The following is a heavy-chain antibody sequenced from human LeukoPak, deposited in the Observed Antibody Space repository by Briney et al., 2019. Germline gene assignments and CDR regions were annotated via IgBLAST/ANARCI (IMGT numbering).Heavy chain of an antibody. CDR3: ARDAVDTANAV. CDR1: GITFSTYA. J-gene: IGHJ6*02. CDR2: INSDGSIT. V-gene: IGHV3-74*01. D-gene: IGHD5-18*01. Sequence: PGGSLRLSCVASGITFSTYAMSWVRQAPGKGLVWVSHINSDGSITSYADSVKGRFTISRDNAKNTLYLQMNSLRAEDTAVYYCARDAVDTANAVWGQGTTVTVSS.